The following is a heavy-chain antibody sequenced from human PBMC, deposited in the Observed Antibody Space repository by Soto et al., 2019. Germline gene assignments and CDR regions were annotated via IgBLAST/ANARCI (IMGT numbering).Heavy chain of an antibody. CDR1: GFTFSSYA. J-gene: IGHJ6*02. V-gene: IGHV3-23*01. Sequence: PGGSLRLSCAASGFTFSSYAMSWVRQAPGKGLEWVSAISGSGGSTYYADSVKGRFTISRDNSKNTLYLQMNSLRAEDTAVYYCAKAPGLGYSYGFYYYYGMDVWGQGTTVTVSS. CDR3: AKAPGLGYSYGFYYYYGMDV. D-gene: IGHD5-18*01. CDR2: ISGSGGST.